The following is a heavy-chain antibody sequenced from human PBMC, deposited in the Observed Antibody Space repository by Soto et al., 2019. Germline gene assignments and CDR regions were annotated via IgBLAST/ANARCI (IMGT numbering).Heavy chain of an antibody. V-gene: IGHV1-18*01. CDR1: GSTFTSYG. D-gene: IGHD3-22*01. Sequence: GASVKVSCKASGSTFTSYGISWVRQAPGQGLEWMGWISAYNGNTNYAQKLQGRVTMTTDTSTSTADMELRSLRSDDTAVYYCARDLTSDYYDISGYGDASDIWGQGTMVTVSS. CDR2: ISAYNGNT. CDR3: ARDLTSDYYDISGYGDASDI. J-gene: IGHJ3*02.